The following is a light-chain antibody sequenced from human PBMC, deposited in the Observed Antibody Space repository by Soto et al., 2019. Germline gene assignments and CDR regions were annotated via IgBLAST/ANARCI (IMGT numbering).Light chain of an antibody. Sequence: QSALTQPASVSGSPGQSITISCTGTSSDVGGYNYVSWYQQHPGKAPKLMICEVSNRPSGVSNRFSGSKSGNTASLTISGLQAEDEADYCCSSYTSSSTLVFGTGTKVTVL. CDR3: SSYTSSSTLV. CDR1: SSDVGGYNY. J-gene: IGLJ1*01. V-gene: IGLV2-14*01. CDR2: EVS.